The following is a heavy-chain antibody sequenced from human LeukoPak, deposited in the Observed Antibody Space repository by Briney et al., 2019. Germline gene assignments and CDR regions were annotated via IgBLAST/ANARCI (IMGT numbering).Heavy chain of an antibody. J-gene: IGHJ6*04. CDR2: IYYSGST. Sequence: SETLSLTCTVSGGSISSYYWSWIRQPPGKGLEWTGFIYYSGSTNYNPSLKSRVIISLDTSKNQFSLKLSSVTAADTAVYYCAGDKISWTRSDVWGKGTTVTVSS. V-gene: IGHV4-59*12. CDR3: AGDKISWTRSDV. CDR1: GGSISSYY. D-gene: IGHD3/OR15-3a*01.